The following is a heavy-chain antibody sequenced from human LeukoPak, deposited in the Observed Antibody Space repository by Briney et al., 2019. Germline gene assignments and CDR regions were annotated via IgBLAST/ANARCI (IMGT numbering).Heavy chain of an antibody. V-gene: IGHV4-31*03. CDR3: AGERGAAMAYYYYGLDV. J-gene: IGHJ6*02. Sequence: SQTLSLTCTVSGGSISSGGYHWNWIRQHPGKGLEWIGSIHYSGSTYYNPSLKSRLNISIDTSENQFPLKLRSVTAADTAVYYCAGERGAAMAYYYYGLDVWGQGTTVTVSS. D-gene: IGHD5-18*01. CDR1: GGSISSGGYH. CDR2: IHYSGST.